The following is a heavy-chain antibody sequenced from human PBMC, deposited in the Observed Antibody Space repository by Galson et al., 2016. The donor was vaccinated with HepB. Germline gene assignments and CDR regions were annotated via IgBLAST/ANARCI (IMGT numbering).Heavy chain of an antibody. CDR2: ICWDDDK. V-gene: IGHV2-5*02. J-gene: IGHJ4*02. CDR1: GFSLSTRGVS. D-gene: IGHD6-13*01. Sequence: PALVKPTQTLTLTCTFSGFSLSTRGVSVGWIRQPPGKALEWLAFICWDDDKRYSPSLKSRLTITKDTSKNQVVLTMTDMDSMDTATYSCAHRRWYNNNWYTVAYWGQGTLVTVSS. CDR3: AHRRWYNNNWYTVAY.